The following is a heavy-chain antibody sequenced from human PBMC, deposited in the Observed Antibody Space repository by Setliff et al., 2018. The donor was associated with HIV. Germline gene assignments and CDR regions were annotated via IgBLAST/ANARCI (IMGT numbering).Heavy chain of an antibody. V-gene: IGHV4-59*08. J-gene: IGHJ4*02. Sequence: PSETLSLTCTVSGGSITSYYWNWIRQSPGKGLEWIGYIFDSGTTKYNPSVTSRVTISVDASKNQFFLQLISLTAADTAVYYCARQGGYNSPLMVWGQGKLVTVS. D-gene: IGHD3-10*01. CDR3: ARQGGYNSPLMV. CDR1: GGSITSYY. CDR2: IFDSGTT.